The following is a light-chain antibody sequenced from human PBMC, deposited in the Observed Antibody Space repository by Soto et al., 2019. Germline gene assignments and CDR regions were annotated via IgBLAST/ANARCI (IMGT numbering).Light chain of an antibody. CDR1: SSDIGNYNY. V-gene: IGLV2-14*01. CDR3: SSYTTSNPYV. J-gene: IGLJ1*01. CDR2: EVS. Sequence: QSALTQPASVSGSPGQSITISCTGTSSDIGNYNYVYWYRQYPGKAPKLMIYEVSNRPAGVSNRLSGSKSGNTASLTISGLQAEDEADYYRSSYTTSNPYVFGTGTKVTVL.